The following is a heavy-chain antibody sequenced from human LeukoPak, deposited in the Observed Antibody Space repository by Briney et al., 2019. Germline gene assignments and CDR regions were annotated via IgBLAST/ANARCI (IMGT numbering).Heavy chain of an antibody. CDR3: SALISSYDSSCRI. J-gene: IGHJ3*02. CDR1: GFTFTSSA. CDR2: IVVGSGET. V-gene: IGHV1-58*01. Sequence: ASVKVSCKASGFTFTSSALPWVRQARGQRLEWIGWIVVGSGETNYAQKFPERVTITRDMSTSTAYLELSSLRSEDTAVYYCSALISSYDSSCRIWGQGAMVSASS. D-gene: IGHD3-22*01.